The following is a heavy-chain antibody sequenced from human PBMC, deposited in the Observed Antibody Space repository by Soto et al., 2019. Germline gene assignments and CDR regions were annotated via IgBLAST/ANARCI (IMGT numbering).Heavy chain of an antibody. D-gene: IGHD3-22*01. J-gene: IGHJ4*02. CDR3: AKDEPYDSSGYWNY. Sequence: GGSLRLSCAASGFTFSSYGMHWVRQAPGKGLEWVAVISYDGSNKYYADSVKGRFTISRDNSKNTLYLQMNSLRAEDTAVYYCAKDEPYDSSGYWNYWGQGTLVTVSS. CDR1: GFTFSSYG. CDR2: ISYDGSNK. V-gene: IGHV3-30*18.